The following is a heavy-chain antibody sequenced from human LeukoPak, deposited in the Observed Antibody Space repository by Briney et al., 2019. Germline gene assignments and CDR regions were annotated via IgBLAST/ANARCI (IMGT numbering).Heavy chain of an antibody. V-gene: IGHV1-18*01. CDR1: GYTFTSYG. CDR2: ISTYNGNT. J-gene: IGHJ3*02. D-gene: IGHD2-8*01. CDR3: ARSEGTNGAGEAFDI. Sequence: GASVKVSCKASGYTFTSYGISWVRQAPGQELEWMGWISTYNGNTNYAQKLQGRVTMTTDTSTSTAYMELRSLRSDDSAVYYCARSEGTNGAGEAFDIWGQGTMVTVSS.